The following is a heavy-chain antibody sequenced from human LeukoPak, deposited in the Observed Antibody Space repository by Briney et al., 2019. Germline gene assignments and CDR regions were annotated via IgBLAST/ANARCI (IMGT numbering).Heavy chain of an antibody. Sequence: GASVKVSCKASGYTFTSYDINWVRQATGQGLEWMGWMSPNSGNTGYAQKFQGRVTMTRGTSTGTAYLELSSLRSEDSAVYYCVRTPPNWGADFWGQGTLVTVFS. CDR1: GYTFTSYD. CDR3: VRTPPNWGADF. D-gene: IGHD7-27*01. J-gene: IGHJ4*02. CDR2: MSPNSGNT. V-gene: IGHV1-8*01.